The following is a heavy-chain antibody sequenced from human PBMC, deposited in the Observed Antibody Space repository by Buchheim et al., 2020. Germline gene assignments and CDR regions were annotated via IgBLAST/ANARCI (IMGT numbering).Heavy chain of an antibody. CDR1: GFTFRDYY. CDR3: AREGYDILTGFIDY. D-gene: IGHD3-9*01. Sequence: VQLVETGGGLVQPGGSLRLSCAASGFTFRDYYMSWVRQAPGKGLEWVSVIYSGGSTYYADSVKGRFTISRDNSKNTLYLQMNSLRAEDTAVYYCAREGYDILTGFIDYWGQGTL. V-gene: IGHV3-66*01. CDR2: IYSGGST. J-gene: IGHJ4*02.